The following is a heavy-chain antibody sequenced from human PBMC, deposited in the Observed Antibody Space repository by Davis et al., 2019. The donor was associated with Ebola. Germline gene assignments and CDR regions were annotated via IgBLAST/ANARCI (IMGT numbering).Heavy chain of an antibody. D-gene: IGHD6-19*01. V-gene: IGHV3-30*03. CDR1: GFTFSSYS. CDR2: ISYDGSNK. J-gene: IGHJ4*02. CDR3: ARDKPPYRSGWVSDY. Sequence: GGSLRLSCAASGFTFSSYSMNWVRQAPGKGLEWVAVISYDGSNKYYADSVKGRFTISRDNSKNTLYLQMDNLRAEDAAVYYCARDKPPYRSGWVSDYWGQGTLVTVSS.